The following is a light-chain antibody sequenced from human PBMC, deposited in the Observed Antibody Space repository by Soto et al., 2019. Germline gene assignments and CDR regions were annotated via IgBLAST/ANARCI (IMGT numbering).Light chain of an antibody. CDR2: GAS. V-gene: IGKV3-20*01. J-gene: IGKJ1*01. CDR3: QQYGSSPSWT. CDR1: QSLSSSY. Sequence: EIVLTQSPGTLSLSPGERATLSCRASQSLSSSYLAWYQKKPGQAPRLXLYGASSRATGIPDRFSGSGSGRDLTLTISRLDPEDFAVYYCQQYGSSPSWTFGQGTKVDIK.